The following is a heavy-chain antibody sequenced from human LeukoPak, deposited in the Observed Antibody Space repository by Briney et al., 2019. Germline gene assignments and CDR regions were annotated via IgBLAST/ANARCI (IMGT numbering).Heavy chain of an antibody. V-gene: IGHV3-23*01. D-gene: IGHD2-15*01. CDR2: LGGGGDT. CDR3: AKLAGLTYGGYYFDY. Sequence: PGGSLRLSCVASGFPFSSYALSWVRQAPGKGLEWVSLLGGGGDTFYADSAKGRFVISRDNSKNTLYLEMNSLRAEDTAVYYCAKLAGLTYGGYYFDYWGQGALVTVSS. J-gene: IGHJ4*02. CDR1: GFPFSSYA.